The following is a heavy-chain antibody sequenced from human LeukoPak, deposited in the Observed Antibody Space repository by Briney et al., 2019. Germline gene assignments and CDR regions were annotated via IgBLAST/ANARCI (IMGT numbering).Heavy chain of an antibody. D-gene: IGHD6-13*01. CDR2: IYTSGST. Sequence: SQTLSLTCTVSGGSISSGSYYWSWIRQPAGKGLEWIGRIYTSGSTNYNPSLKSRVTMSVDTSKNQFSLKLSSVTAADTAVYYCARDQYSSSLGFDYWGQGTLVTVSS. J-gene: IGHJ4*02. CDR1: GGSISSGSYY. CDR3: ARDQYSSSLGFDY. V-gene: IGHV4-61*02.